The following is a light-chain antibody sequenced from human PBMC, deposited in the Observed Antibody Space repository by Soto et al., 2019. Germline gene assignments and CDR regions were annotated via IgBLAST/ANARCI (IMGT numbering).Light chain of an antibody. J-gene: IGLJ1*01. Sequence: QSALTQPPSASGSPGQSVTISCTGSSSDIGGYDFVSWYQQHPGKVPKLLIYEVTKRPSGVPDRFSGAKSGNTASLTVSGLQADYEADYYCCSHAGSKNYYLFGPGTKLTVL. CDR2: EVT. CDR1: SSDIGGYDF. CDR3: CSHAGSKNYYL. V-gene: IGLV2-8*01.